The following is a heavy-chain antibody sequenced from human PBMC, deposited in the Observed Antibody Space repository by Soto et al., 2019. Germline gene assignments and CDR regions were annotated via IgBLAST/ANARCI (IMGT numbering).Heavy chain of an antibody. V-gene: IGHV3-15*01. Sequence: GGSLRLSCAASGFTFSNAWMSWVRQAPGKGLEWVGRIKSKTDGGTTDYAAPVKGRFTISRDDSKNTLYLQMNSLKTEDTAVYYCTTDPVVVPAALGYWGQGTLVTVSS. J-gene: IGHJ4*02. D-gene: IGHD2-2*01. CDR2: IKSKTDGGTT. CDR3: TTDPVVVPAALGY. CDR1: GFTFSNAW.